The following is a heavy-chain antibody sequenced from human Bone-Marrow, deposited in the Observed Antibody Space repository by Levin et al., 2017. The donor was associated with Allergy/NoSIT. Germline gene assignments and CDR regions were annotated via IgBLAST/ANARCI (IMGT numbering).Heavy chain of an antibody. Sequence: NPSETLSLTCTVSGGSISSGDYYWSWIRQPPGKGLEWIGYIYYSGSTYYNPSLKSRVTISVDTSKNQFSLKLSSVTAADTAVYYCAREPHDYVWGSYRSRAFDIWGQGTMVTVSS. J-gene: IGHJ3*02. CDR1: GGSISSGDYY. CDR2: IYYSGST. CDR3: AREPHDYVWGSYRSRAFDI. V-gene: IGHV4-30-4*01. D-gene: IGHD3-16*02.